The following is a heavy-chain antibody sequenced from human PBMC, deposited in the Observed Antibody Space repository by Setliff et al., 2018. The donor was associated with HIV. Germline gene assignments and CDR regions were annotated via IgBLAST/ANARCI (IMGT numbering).Heavy chain of an antibody. CDR2: FVPEHSET. J-gene: IGHJ6*03. Sequence: GASVKVSCKVSGYTLTELSIHWVRQAPGKGLEWMGGFVPEHSETIYARKFQGRVTMTEDTSTDTAFMELSGLTSEDTAVYYCATRGDLLGRRASTVTVYYYYMDVWGKGTTVTVSS. V-gene: IGHV1-24*01. D-gene: IGHD4-17*01. CDR1: GYTLTELS. CDR3: ATRGDLLGRRASTVTVYYYYMDV.